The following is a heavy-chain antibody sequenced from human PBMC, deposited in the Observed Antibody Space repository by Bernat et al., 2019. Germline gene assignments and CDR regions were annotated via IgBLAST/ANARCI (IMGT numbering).Heavy chain of an antibody. CDR2: ISYDGSNK. CDR3: ARTGQERQGVDYFDY. V-gene: IGHV3-30*01. Sequence: QVQLVESGGGVVQPGRSLRLSCAASGLTFSSYAMHWVRQAPGKGLEWVAVISYDGSNKYYADSVKGRFTISRDNSKNTLYLQMNSLRAEDTAVYYCARTGQERQGVDYFDYWGQGTLVTVSS. D-gene: IGHD1-1*01. CDR1: GLTFSSYA. J-gene: IGHJ4*02.